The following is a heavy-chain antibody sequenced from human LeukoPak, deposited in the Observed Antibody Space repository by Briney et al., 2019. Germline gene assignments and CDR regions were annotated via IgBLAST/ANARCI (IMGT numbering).Heavy chain of an antibody. J-gene: IGHJ6*02. Sequence: ASVKVSCKASGYTFTSYDINWVRQATGQGLEWMGWMNPNSGNTGYAQKFQGRVTMTRNTSISTAYMELSSLRPEDTAVYYCARGPPGGYYYYYGMDVWGQGTTVTVSS. V-gene: IGHV1-8*01. D-gene: IGHD4-23*01. CDR1: GYTFTSYD. CDR2: MNPNSGNT. CDR3: ARGPPGGYYYYYGMDV.